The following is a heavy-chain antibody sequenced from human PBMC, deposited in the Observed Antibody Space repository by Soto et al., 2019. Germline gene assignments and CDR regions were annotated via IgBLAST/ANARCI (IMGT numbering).Heavy chain of an antibody. CDR2: IHPRGDF. CDR3: ARVRAGCSRTSCYLED. Sequence: QVQLQVSGPGLVKPSGTLSLTCTVSGDSISSNNWWNWVRQTPGKGLDWIGEIHPRGDFNYHPSLESRVTLSVDKSKNLVSMRLTSLTAADTAVYFWARVRAGCSRTSCYLEDWGRGTLVTVSS. D-gene: IGHD2-2*01. V-gene: IGHV4-4*02. CDR1: GDSISSNNW. J-gene: IGHJ4*02.